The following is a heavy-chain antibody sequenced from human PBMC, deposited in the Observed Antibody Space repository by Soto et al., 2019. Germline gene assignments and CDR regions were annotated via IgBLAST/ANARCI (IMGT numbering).Heavy chain of an antibody. D-gene: IGHD3-10*01. J-gene: IGHJ3*02. CDR2: IYYSGST. Sequence: QVQLQESGPGLVKPSETLSLTCTVSGGSISSYYWSWIRQPPGKGLEWIGYIYYSGSTNYNPSLKSRVTISVDTSKNQFSLKLSSVTAADTAVYYCAGGEIWFGELFRPHGAFDIWGQGTMVTVSS. CDR1: GGSISSYY. CDR3: AGGEIWFGELFRPHGAFDI. V-gene: IGHV4-59*01.